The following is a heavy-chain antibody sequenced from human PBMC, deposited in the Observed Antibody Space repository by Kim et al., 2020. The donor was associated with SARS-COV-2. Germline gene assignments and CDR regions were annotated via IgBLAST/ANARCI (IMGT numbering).Heavy chain of an antibody. Sequence: GGSLRLSCVASGFTFSSYNMIWVRQAPGKGLEWVSSISSSSSYIHYAASVKGRFTISRDNAKNSLYLQMNSLRAEDTAVYYCASLFYSFGESFYRSGMDGGGLGTTVTVS. CDR1: GFTFSSYN. CDR3: ASLFYSFGESFYRSGMDG. J-gene: IGHJ6*02. D-gene: IGHD3-3*01. CDR2: ISSSSSYI. V-gene: IGHV3-21*01.